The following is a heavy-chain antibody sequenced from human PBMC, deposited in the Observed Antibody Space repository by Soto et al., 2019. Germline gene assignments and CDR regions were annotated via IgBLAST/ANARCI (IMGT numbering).Heavy chain of an antibody. CDR3: ARVRDYYDSSGYYNYYYYGMDV. CDR1: GGTFSSYA. CDR2: IIPIFGTA. Sequence: SVKVSCKASGGTFSSYAISWVRQAPGQGLEWMGGIIPIFGTANYAQKFQGRVTITADESTSTAYMELSSLRSEDTAVYYCARVRDYYDSSGYYNYYYYGMDVWGQGTTVTVS. D-gene: IGHD3-22*01. V-gene: IGHV1-69*13. J-gene: IGHJ6*02.